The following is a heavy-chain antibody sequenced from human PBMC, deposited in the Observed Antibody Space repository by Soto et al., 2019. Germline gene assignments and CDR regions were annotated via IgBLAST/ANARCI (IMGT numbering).Heavy chain of an antibody. D-gene: IGHD6-19*01. Sequence: QVQLVQSGAEVKKPGASVKVSCKASGYTFTSYDINWVRQATGQGLEWMGWMNPNSGNTVYAQKFQGRVTMTRNTSVSTAYMELSSLRSEDTAVYSCARERSSGWYVDYWGQGTLVTVSS. CDR1: GYTFTSYD. CDR2: MNPNSGNT. CDR3: ARERSSGWYVDY. V-gene: IGHV1-8*01. J-gene: IGHJ4*02.